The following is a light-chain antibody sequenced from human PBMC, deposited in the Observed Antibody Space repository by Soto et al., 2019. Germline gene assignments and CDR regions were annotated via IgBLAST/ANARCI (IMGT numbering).Light chain of an antibody. CDR1: QSVSNNY. V-gene: IGKV3-20*01. J-gene: IGKJ1*01. CDR3: QQYGNSRGT. CDR2: GAS. Sequence: EIVLTQSPVTLSLSPGERATLSCRASQSVSNNYLAWYQQKPGQAPRLLIYGASSRATGIPDRFSGSGSGTDFTLTISGLEPEDFAVYYCQQYGNSRGTFGQGTKVDIK.